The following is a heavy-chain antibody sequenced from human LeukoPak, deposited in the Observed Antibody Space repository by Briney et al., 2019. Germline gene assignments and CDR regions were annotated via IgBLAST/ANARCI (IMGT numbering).Heavy chain of an antibody. V-gene: IGHV1-2*02. J-gene: IGHJ4*02. CDR2: INPNSGGT. D-gene: IGHD2-2*01. CDR3: ARECSSTSCYD. CDR1: GYTFTSYY. Sequence: ASVKVSCKGSGYTFTSYYMHWVRQAPGQGLEWMGWINPNSGGTNYAQKFQGRVTMTRDTSISTAYMELSRLRSDDTAVYYCARECSSTSCYDWGQGTLVTVSS.